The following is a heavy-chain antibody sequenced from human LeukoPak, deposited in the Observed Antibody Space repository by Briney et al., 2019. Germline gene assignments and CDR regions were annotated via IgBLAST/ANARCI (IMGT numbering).Heavy chain of an antibody. CDR3: ARQEVGATRANWFDP. J-gene: IGHJ5*02. D-gene: IGHD1-26*01. Sequence: SETLSLTCTVSGGSISSYYWSWIRQPPGNGLEWIGYIYYSGSTNYNPSLKSRVTISVDTSKNQFSLKLSSVTAADTAVYYCARQEVGATRANWFDPWGQGTLVTVSS. CDR2: IYYSGST. CDR1: GGSISSYY. V-gene: IGHV4-59*08.